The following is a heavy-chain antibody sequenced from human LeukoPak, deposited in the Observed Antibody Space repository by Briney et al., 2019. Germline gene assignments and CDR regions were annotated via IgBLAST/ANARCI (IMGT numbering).Heavy chain of an antibody. CDR1: GFTFSSYA. D-gene: IGHD1-7*01. Sequence: GGSLRLSCAASGFTFSSYAMHWVRQAPGKGLEWVAVISYDGSNKYYADSVKGRFTISRDNSKNTLYLQMNSLGGEDTGVYYCARGGPPYNWNYIHYGMDVWGQGTTVTVSS. CDR2: ISYDGSNK. V-gene: IGHV3-30-3*01. J-gene: IGHJ6*02. CDR3: ARGGPPYNWNYIHYGMDV.